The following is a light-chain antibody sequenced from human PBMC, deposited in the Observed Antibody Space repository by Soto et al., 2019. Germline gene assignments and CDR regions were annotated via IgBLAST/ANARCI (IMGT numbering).Light chain of an antibody. CDR2: KAS. CDR1: HSISVW. V-gene: IGKV1-5*03. J-gene: IGKJ1*01. CDR3: QQYNSYSPT. Sequence: IQMTQSPSTLSASVGDRVTITCRASHSISVWLAWYQQKAGKAPNLLIYKASRLESGVPSRFSGSGSETEFTLTISGLQPGDSATYYCQQYNSYSPTFGQGTKVDIK.